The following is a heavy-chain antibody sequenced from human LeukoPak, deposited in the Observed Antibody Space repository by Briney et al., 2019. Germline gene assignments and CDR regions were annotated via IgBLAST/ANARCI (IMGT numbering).Heavy chain of an antibody. CDR2: ISSSSSYI. D-gene: IGHD6-19*01. J-gene: IGHJ5*02. CDR1: GFTFSSYA. CDR3: ARDAGAVAGTCWFDP. Sequence: GGSLRLSCAASGFTFSSYAMSWVRQAPGKGLEWVSSISSSSSYIYYADSVKGRFTISRDNAKNSLYLQMNSLRAEDTAVYYCARDAGAVAGTCWFDPWGQGTLVTVSS. V-gene: IGHV3-21*01.